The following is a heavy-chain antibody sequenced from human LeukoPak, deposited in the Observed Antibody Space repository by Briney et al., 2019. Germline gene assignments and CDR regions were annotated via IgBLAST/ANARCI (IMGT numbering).Heavy chain of an antibody. J-gene: IGHJ4*02. CDR3: ARVLRYLVDY. D-gene: IGHD1-14*01. V-gene: IGHV4-34*01. Sequence: KSSETLSLTCAVYGGSFSGYYWSWIRQPPGKGLEWIGEINHSGSTNYNPSLKSRVTISVDTSKNQFSLKLSSVTAADTAVYYCARVLRYLVDYWGQGNLVTVSS. CDR2: INHSGST. CDR1: GGSFSGYY.